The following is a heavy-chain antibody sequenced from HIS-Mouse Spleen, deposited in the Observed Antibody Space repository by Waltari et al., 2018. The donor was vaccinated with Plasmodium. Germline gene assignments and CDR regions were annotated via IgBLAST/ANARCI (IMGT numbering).Heavy chain of an antibody. Sequence: QVQLQESGPGLVKPSETLSLTCTVSGGSISSYSWNWIRQPPGKGLEWFGDIYYSGTTNDNPSLKSRVTISVDTSKNQFSLKLSSVTAADTAVYYCAREVNSGTFDYWGQGTLVTVSS. J-gene: IGHJ4*02. CDR1: GGSISSYS. D-gene: IGHD1-26*01. CDR2: IYYSGTT. CDR3: AREVNSGTFDY. V-gene: IGHV4-59*01.